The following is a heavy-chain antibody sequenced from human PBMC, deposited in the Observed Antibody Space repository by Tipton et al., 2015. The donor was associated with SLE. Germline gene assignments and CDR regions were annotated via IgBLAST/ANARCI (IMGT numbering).Heavy chain of an antibody. J-gene: IGHJ4*02. V-gene: IGHV3-48*03. CDR1: GFTFSSYE. CDR3: AGEQQLVLINY. CDR2: ISSSGSTI. D-gene: IGHD6-13*01. Sequence: SLRLSCAASGFTFSSYEMNWVRQAPGKGLEWVSYISSSGSTIYYADSGKGRFTISRDNAKNSLYLQMNSLRAEDTAVYYCAGEQQLVLINYWGQGTLVTVSS.